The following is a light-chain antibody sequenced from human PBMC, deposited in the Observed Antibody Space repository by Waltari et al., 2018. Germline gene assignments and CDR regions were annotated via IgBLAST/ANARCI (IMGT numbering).Light chain of an antibody. V-gene: IGLV4-69*02. Sequence: QLALTQSPSASASLGASVKLTCTLNSGHSSNVVAWLQQQPEKGPRYLMKVNSDGSHSNGDDIPDRFSGSGSRAERYLTISSRQSEDEADYYCQTGGHGTWVFGGGTKLTVL. CDR1: SGHSSNV. J-gene: IGLJ3*02. CDR2: VNSDGSH. CDR3: QTGGHGTWV.